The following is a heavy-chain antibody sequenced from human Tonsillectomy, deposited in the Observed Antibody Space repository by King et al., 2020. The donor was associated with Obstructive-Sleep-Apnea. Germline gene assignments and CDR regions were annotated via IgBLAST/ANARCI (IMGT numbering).Heavy chain of an antibody. V-gene: IGHV3-7*04. J-gene: IGHJ4*02. CDR1: GFTFSNYW. Sequence: VQLVESGGGLVQPGGSLRLSCAASGFTFSNYWMSWVRQAPGKGLEWVANIKQDGYEKHYVDSAKGRFTISRDNAKNSLSLQMNSLRAEDTAVYYCARGLNYFDYWGQGTLVTVSS. CDR3: ARGLNYFDY. CDR2: IKQDGYEK.